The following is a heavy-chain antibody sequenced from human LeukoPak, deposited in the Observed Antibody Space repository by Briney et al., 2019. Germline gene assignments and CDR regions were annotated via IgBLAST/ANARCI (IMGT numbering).Heavy chain of an antibody. D-gene: IGHD5-12*01. CDR2: INPNSGGT. Sequence: ASVTVSCKASGYTFTGYYMHWVRQAPGQGLEWMGWINPNSGGTNYAQKFQGRVTMTRDTSISTAYMELSRLRSDDTAVYYCARGPIRMATIKPFDYWGQGTLVTVSS. CDR3: ARGPIRMATIKPFDY. CDR1: GYTFTGYY. V-gene: IGHV1-2*02. J-gene: IGHJ4*02.